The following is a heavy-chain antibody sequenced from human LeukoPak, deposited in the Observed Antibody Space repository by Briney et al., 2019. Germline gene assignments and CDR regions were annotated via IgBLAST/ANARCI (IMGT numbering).Heavy chain of an antibody. CDR1: GGSISSYY. J-gene: IGHJ4*02. CDR3: AAWFGESLYFDY. V-gene: IGHV4-59*08. D-gene: IGHD3-10*01. Sequence: SGTLSLTCTVSGGSISSYYWSWIRQPPGKGLEWIGYIYYSGSTNYNPSLKSRVTISVDTSKNQFSLKLSSVTAADTAVHYCAAWFGESLYFDYWGQGTLVTVSS. CDR2: IYYSGST.